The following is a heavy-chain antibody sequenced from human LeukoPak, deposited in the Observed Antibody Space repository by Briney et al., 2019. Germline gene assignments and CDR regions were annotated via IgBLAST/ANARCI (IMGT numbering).Heavy chain of an antibody. CDR2: ISSSGSLI. V-gene: IGHV3-48*03. Sequence: GGSLRLSCAASGFTFSSYEMNWFRQAPGKGLEWVSYISSSGSLIYYTDSVKGRFTISRDDAKNSLSLHMNSLRAEDTAVYFCARNLDYWGQGTLVTVSS. CDR1: GFTFSSYE. J-gene: IGHJ4*02. CDR3: ARNLDY.